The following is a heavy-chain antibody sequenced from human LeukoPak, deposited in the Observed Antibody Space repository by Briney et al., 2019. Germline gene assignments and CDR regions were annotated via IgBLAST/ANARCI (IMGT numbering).Heavy chain of an antibody. D-gene: IGHD5-12*01. Sequence: SQTLSLTCTVSGGSISSGSYYWSWIRQPPGKGLEWIGRIYTSGSTNYNPSLKSRVTISVDTSKNQFSLKLSSVTAADTAVYYCAREGGYSGYGPFDYWGQGTLVTVSS. CDR3: AREGGYSGYGPFDY. CDR2: IYTSGST. V-gene: IGHV4-61*02. J-gene: IGHJ4*02. CDR1: GGSISSGSYY.